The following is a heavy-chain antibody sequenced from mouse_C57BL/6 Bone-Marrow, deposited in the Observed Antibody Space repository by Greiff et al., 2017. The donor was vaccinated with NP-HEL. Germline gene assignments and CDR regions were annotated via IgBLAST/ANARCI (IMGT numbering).Heavy chain of an antibody. CDR2: ISSGGDYI. CDR1: GFTFSSYA. V-gene: IGHV5-9-1*02. Sequence: EVQGVESGEGLVKPGGSLKLSCAASGFTFSSYAMSWVRQTPEKRLEWVAYISSGGDYIYYATTVKGRFTISRDNARNTLYLQMSSLKSEDTAMYYCTRATTTVVGSFDYWGQGTTLTVSS. CDR3: TRATTTVVGSFDY. J-gene: IGHJ2*01. D-gene: IGHD1-1*01.